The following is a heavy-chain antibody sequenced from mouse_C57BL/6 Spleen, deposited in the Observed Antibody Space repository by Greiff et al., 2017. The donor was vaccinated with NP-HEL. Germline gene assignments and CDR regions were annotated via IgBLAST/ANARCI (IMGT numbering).Heavy chain of an antibody. Sequence: VKLMESGPGLVAPSQSLSITCTVSGFSLTSYGVHWVRQPPGKGLEWLVVIWSDGSTTYNSALKSRLSISKDNSKSQVFLKMNSLQTDDTAMYYCARHTSDYYGSPYFDYWGQGTTLTVSS. CDR3: ARHTSDYYGSPYFDY. D-gene: IGHD1-1*01. CDR1: GFSLTSYG. V-gene: IGHV2-6-1*01. J-gene: IGHJ2*01. CDR2: IWSDGST.